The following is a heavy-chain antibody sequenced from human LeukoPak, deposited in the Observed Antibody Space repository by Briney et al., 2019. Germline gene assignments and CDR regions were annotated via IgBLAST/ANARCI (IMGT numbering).Heavy chain of an antibody. Sequence: GGSLRLSCEASGFTFSSYGMHWVRQAPGKGLEWVAVIWYDGSDKYYADSVKGRFPISRDNSKKTLYLQMNSLRAEDTAVYYCARELPPVVNFYFDSWGQGTLVTVSS. D-gene: IGHD3-22*01. CDR2: IWYDGSDK. J-gene: IGHJ4*02. CDR1: GFTFSSYG. V-gene: IGHV3-33*01. CDR3: ARELPPVVNFYFDS.